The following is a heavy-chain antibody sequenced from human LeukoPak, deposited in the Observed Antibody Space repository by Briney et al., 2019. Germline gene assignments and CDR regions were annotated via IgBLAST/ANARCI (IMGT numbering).Heavy chain of an antibody. D-gene: IGHD6-19*01. J-gene: IGHJ4*02. V-gene: IGHV3-23*01. CDR2: ISGSGGST. Sequence: GGSLRLSCAASGFTLSSYAMSWVRQAPGKGLEWVSAISGSGGSTYYADSVKGRFTISRDNSKNTLYLQMNSLRAEDTAIYYCAKVHSSGWSYYFDYWGQGTLVTVSS. CDR3: AKVHSSGWSYYFDY. CDR1: GFTLSSYA.